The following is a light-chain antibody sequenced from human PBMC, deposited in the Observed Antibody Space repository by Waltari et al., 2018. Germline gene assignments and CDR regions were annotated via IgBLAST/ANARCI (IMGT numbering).Light chain of an antibody. Sequence: NFMLTQPLSVSESPGKTVTISCTRSSGSIATNDVQRYQQRPGSSPTPVIYADNPRPWWVPDRFYGSIDSSSNSASLTISGLKTEDEADYYCQSYDNRNHWVFGGGTKLTVL. CDR3: QSYDNRNHWV. CDR2: ADN. CDR1: SGSIATND. J-gene: IGLJ3*02. V-gene: IGLV6-57*01.